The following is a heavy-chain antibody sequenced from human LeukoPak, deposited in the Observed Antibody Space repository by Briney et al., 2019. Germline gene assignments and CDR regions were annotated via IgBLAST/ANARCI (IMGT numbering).Heavy chain of an antibody. D-gene: IGHD6-13*01. CDR1: GGSISSYY. J-gene: IGHJ4*02. V-gene: IGHV4-4*07. Sequence: PSETLSLTCTVSGGSISSYYWSWIRQPAGKGLEWIGRIYTSGSTNYNPSLKSRVTMSVDTSKNQFSLKLSSVTAADTAVYYCARGLYSRRPGDYFDYWGQGTLVTVSS. CDR3: ARGLYSRRPGDYFDY. CDR2: IYTSGST.